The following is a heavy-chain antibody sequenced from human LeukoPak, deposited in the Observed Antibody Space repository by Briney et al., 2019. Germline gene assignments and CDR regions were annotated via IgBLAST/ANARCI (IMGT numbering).Heavy chain of an antibody. CDR2: ISGSGGST. J-gene: IGHJ4*02. Sequence: PGGSLRLSCAASGFTFSDYYVSWIRQAPGKGLEWVSAISGSGGSTYYADSVKGRFTISRDNSKNTLYLQMNSLRAEDTAVYYCAKDKESRSAPFDYWGQGTLVTVSS. V-gene: IGHV3-23*01. CDR1: GFTFSDYY. CDR3: AKDKESRSAPFDY.